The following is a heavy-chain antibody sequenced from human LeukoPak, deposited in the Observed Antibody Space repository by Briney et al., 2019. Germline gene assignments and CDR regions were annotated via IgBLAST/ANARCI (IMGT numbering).Heavy chain of an antibody. CDR3: ARGLRYLLGDYVWGSYRGDFDY. CDR2: ISYDGSIK. CDR1: GFTFSSYG. V-gene: IGHV3-30*03. Sequence: GGSLRLSCAASGFTFSSYGMHWVRQAPGKGLEWVALISYDGSIKYNADSVKGRSTISRDNSKNTLFLQMNNVRAEDTAVYYCARGLRYLLGDYVWGSYRGDFDYWGQGTLVTVSS. D-gene: IGHD3-16*02. J-gene: IGHJ4*02.